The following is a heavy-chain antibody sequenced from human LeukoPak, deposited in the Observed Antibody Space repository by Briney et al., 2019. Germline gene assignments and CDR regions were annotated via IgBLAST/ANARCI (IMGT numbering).Heavy chain of an antibody. V-gene: IGHV3-21*01. CDR2: ISSSTSYI. CDR3: ARAGGSTVSHSDY. D-gene: IGHD4-17*01. J-gene: IGHJ4*02. CDR1: GFTFSSYS. Sequence: GGSLRLSCAASGFTFSSYSINWIRQAPGKGLEWVSSISSSTSYIYYADSVKGRFTITKANTKNSLYPQMNSLRAEDTAAYYCARAGGSTVSHSDYWGQGTMVTVSS.